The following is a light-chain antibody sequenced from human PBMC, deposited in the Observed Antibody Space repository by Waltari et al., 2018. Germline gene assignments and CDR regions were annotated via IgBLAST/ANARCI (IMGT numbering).Light chain of an antibody. V-gene: IGLV1-40*01. Sequence: QSVLTQPPSVSGAPGQRVTISCTGSSSNIGAGYDVHWYQQLPGTAPKLLIYGNSNLPPGVPDRFPGSKSGTSASLAITGLQAEDEADYYCQSYDSSLSGSGVVFGGGTKLTVL. CDR3: QSYDSSLSGSGVV. CDR2: GNS. J-gene: IGLJ2*01. CDR1: SSNIGAGYD.